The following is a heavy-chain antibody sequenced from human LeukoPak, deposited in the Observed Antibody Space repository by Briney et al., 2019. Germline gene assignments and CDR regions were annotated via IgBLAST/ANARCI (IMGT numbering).Heavy chain of an antibody. D-gene: IGHD2-15*01. V-gene: IGHV1-2*06. J-gene: IGHJ6*02. CDR1: GYTFTGYY. Sequence: ASVKVSCKASGYTFTGYYRHWVRQAPGQGLEWMGRINPNSGGTNYAQKFQGRVTMTRDTSISTAYMELSRLRSDDTAVYYCAREGSEFPYYYYYYGMDVWGQGTTVTVSS. CDR3: AREGSEFPYYYYYYGMDV. CDR2: INPNSGGT.